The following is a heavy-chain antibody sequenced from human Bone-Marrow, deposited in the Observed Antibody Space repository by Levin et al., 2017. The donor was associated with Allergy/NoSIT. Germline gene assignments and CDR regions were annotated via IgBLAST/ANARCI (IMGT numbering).Heavy chain of an antibody. CDR3: ARVAVEVAAQAAFDM. V-gene: IGHV3-33*01. J-gene: IGHJ3*02. Sequence: PGGSLRLSCAASGFIFSSYAMHWVRQAPGKGLEWVAVIWYDGSDKYYAESVKGRFTISRDSSKNTLYLQMNSLRAEDTAVYYCARVAVEVAAQAAFDMWGQGTMVTVSS. CDR1: GFIFSSYA. D-gene: IGHD6-19*01. CDR2: IWYDGSDK.